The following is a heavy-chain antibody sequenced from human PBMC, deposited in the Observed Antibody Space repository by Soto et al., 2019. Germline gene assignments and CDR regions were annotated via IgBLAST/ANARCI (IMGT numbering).Heavy chain of an antibody. Sequence: ASVKVSCKASGYTFTGYYMHWVRQAPGQGLEWMGWINPNSGGTNYAQKFQGWVTMTRDTSISTAYMELSRLRSDDTAVYYCARGVCYCGSTSSGRYWFDPWGQGTLVTVSS. CDR2: INPNSGGT. CDR1: GYTFTGYY. D-gene: IGHD2-2*01. CDR3: ARGVCYCGSTSSGRYWFDP. V-gene: IGHV1-2*04. J-gene: IGHJ5*02.